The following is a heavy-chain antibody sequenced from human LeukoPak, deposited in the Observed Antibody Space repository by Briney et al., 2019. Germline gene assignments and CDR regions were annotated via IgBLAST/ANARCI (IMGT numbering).Heavy chain of an antibody. CDR1: GGTFSDYN. D-gene: IGHD6-13*01. V-gene: IGHV3-21*06. J-gene: IGHJ4*02. Sequence: PGGSLRLSCAASGGTFSDYNMNWVRQAPGKGLEWVSVISSSSTYIYYADSVKGRFTISRDNAKNSLYLQMNSLRAEDTAVYYWARISTAASLAIDYWGQGTLVTVST. CDR3: ARISTAASLAIDY. CDR2: ISSSSTYI.